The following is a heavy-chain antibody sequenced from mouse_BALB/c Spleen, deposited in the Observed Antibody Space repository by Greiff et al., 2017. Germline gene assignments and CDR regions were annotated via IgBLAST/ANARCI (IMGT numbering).Heavy chain of an antibody. V-gene: IGHV3-2*02. J-gene: IGHJ3*01. CDR2: ISYSGST. Sequence: EVQLQESGPGLVKPSQSLSLTCTVTGYSITSDYAWNWIRQFPGNKLEWMGYISYSGSTSYNPSLKSRISITRDTSKNQFFLQLNSVTTEDTATYYCSILSNPFAYWGQGTLVTVSA. CDR1: GYSITSDYA. D-gene: IGHD1-1*02. CDR3: SILSNPFAY.